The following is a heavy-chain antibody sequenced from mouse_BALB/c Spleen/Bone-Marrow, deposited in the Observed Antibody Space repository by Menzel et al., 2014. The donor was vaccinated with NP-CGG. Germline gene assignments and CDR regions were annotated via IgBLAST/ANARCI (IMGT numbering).Heavy chain of an antibody. CDR2: ISSGSSTI. Sequence: EVQVVESGGGLVQPGGSRKLSCAASGFTFSRTGIHWVRQAPEKGLEWVAYISSGSSTIYYADTMKGRFTFSRDTPKNTLFLQITSLRTRVTAVYYRARARSTMITTGAMDYWGQGTSVTVSS. CDR1: GFTFSRTG. V-gene: IGHV5-17*02. D-gene: IGHD2-4*01. J-gene: IGHJ4*01. CDR3: ARARSTMITTGAMDY.